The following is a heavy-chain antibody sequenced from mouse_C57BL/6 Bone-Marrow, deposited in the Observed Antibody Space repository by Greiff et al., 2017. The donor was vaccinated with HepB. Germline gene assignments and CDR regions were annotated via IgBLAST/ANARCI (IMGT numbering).Heavy chain of an antibody. CDR3: ARNCYAMDY. J-gene: IGHJ4*01. CDR2: IWSGGST. Sequence: VMLVESGPGLVQPSQSLSITCTVSGFSLTSYGVHWVRQSPGKGLEWLGVIWSGGSTDYNAAFISRLSISKDNSKSQVFFKMNSLQADDTAIYYCARNCYAMDYWGQGTSVTVSS. V-gene: IGHV2-2*01. CDR1: GFSLTSYG.